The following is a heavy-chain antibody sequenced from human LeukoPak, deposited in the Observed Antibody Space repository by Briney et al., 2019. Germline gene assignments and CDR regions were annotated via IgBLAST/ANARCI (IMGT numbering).Heavy chain of an antibody. CDR3: ARHRSYYDSSGYSPFDY. CDR2: INHSGST. CDR1: GGSFSGYY. Sequence: PSETLSLTCAVYGGSFSGYYWSWIRQPPGKGLEWIGEINHSGSTNYNPSLKSRVTISVDTSKNQFSLKLSSVTAADTAVYYCARHRSYYDSSGYSPFDYWGQGTLVTVSS. J-gene: IGHJ4*02. D-gene: IGHD3-22*01. V-gene: IGHV4-34*01.